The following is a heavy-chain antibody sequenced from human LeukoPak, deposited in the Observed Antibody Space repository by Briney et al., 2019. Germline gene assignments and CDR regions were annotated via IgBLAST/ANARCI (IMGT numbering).Heavy chain of an antibody. J-gene: IGHJ4*02. CDR3: AKSPRHYDSSGYLLALFDY. Sequence: GGSLRLSCAASGFTFSSYAVSWVRQAPGKGLEWVSAISGSGGSTYYADSVKGRFTISRDNSKNTLYLQMNSLRAEDTAVYYCAKSPRHYDSSGYLLALFDYWGQGTLVTVSS. D-gene: IGHD3-22*01. CDR1: GFTFSSYA. CDR2: ISGSGGST. V-gene: IGHV3-23*01.